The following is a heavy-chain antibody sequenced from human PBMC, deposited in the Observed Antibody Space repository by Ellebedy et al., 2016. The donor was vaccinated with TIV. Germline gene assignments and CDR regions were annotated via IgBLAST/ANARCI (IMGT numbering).Heavy chain of an antibody. V-gene: IGHV3-49*03. CDR2: IRSKAYGGTT. CDR3: TRDWSVDTAMAAGY. D-gene: IGHD5-18*01. Sequence: GESLKISCTASGFTFGDYAMSWFRQAPGKGLEWVGFIRSKAYGGTTKYAASVKGRFTISRDDSKSIAYLQMNSLKTEDTAVYYCTRDWSVDTAMAAGYWGQGTLVTVSS. J-gene: IGHJ4*02. CDR1: GFTFGDYA.